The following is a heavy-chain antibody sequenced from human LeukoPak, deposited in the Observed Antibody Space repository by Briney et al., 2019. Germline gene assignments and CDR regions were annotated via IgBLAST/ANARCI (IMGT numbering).Heavy chain of an antibody. CDR2: IYYSGST. CDR3: ARGRDFDWLFDY. J-gene: IGHJ4*02. D-gene: IGHD3-9*01. Sequence: PSETLSLTCTVSGGSLSSGDYYWSWIRQPPGKGLEWIGYIYYSGSTYYNPSLKSRVTISVDTSKNQFSLKLSSVTAADTAVYYCARGRDFDWLFDYWGQGTLVTVSS. CDR1: GGSLSSGDYY. V-gene: IGHV4-30-4*08.